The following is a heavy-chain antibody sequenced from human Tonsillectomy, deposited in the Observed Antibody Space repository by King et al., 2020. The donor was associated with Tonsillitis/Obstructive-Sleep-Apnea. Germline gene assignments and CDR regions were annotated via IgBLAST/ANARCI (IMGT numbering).Heavy chain of an antibody. Sequence: QLQESGPGLVKPSETLSLTCTVSGGSISSYYWSWIRQPPGKGLEWIGYIYYSGSTNYNPSLKSRVTISVDTSKNQFSLKRSSVTAADTAVYYCARGIVVVPNGYYFDYWGQGTLVTVSS. CDR3: ARGIVVVPNGYYFDY. D-gene: IGHD2-2*01. CDR1: GGSISSYY. J-gene: IGHJ4*02. CDR2: IYYSGST. V-gene: IGHV4-59*01.